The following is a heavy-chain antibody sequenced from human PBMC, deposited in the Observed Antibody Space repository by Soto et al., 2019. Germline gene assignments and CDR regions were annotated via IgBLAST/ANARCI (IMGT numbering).Heavy chain of an antibody. CDR3: TRVIDASAWYALDD. CDR2: IYPGDSDT. CDR1: GYNLYSYW. V-gene: IGHV5-51*01. Sequence: GESLKISCKSSGYNLYSYWIGWVRQMPGKGLEWMGIIYPGDSDTRYSPSFQGHVTISADKSLSTAYLQWSSVKASDTAIYYCTRVIDASAWYALDDWGQGTVVTVSS. J-gene: IGHJ4*02. D-gene: IGHD6-19*01.